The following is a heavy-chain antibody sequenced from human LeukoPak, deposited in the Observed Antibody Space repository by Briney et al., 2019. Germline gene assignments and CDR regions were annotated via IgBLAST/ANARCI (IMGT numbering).Heavy chain of an antibody. V-gene: IGHV1-2*02. Sequence: ASVKVSCKAFGNTFTGYYIHWVRQAPGQGLEWMGWINPNSGDTNYAQKFQGRVSMTGDTSISTAYMELSRLRSDDTAVYYCARTLVVINDAFDIWGQGTMVTVSS. CDR2: INPNSGDT. CDR3: ARTLVVINDAFDI. D-gene: IGHD3-22*01. J-gene: IGHJ3*02. CDR1: GNTFTGYY.